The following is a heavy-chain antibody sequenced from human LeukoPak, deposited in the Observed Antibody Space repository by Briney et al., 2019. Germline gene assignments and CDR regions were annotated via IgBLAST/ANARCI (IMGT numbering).Heavy chain of an antibody. Sequence: GGSLRLSCAASGFTFSSYWMHWVRQVPGEGLVWVSRIHSDGSITRYADSVKGRFTISRDNGKNTLCLQMNSLRAEDTAVYYCARGGQSGSADYWGQGTLVTVSS. D-gene: IGHD3-10*01. J-gene: IGHJ4*02. CDR1: GFTFSSYW. V-gene: IGHV3-74*01. CDR3: ARGGQSGSADY. CDR2: IHSDGSIT.